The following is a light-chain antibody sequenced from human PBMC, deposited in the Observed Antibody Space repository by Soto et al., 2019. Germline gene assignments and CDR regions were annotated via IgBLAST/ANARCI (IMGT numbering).Light chain of an antibody. CDR2: DVN. CDR1: SSDVGGYEY. J-gene: IGLJ3*02. CDR3: CSYAGSYTWV. Sequence: QSALTQPRSVSGSPGQSVTISCTGTSSDVGGYEYVSWYQQDQGKAPQLMIYDVNKRPSGVPDRFSGSKSGNTASLTISGLQAEDEPDYYCCSYAGSYTWVFGGGTKVTVL. V-gene: IGLV2-11*01.